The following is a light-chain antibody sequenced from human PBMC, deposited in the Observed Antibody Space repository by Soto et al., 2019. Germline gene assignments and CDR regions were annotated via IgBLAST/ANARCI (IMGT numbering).Light chain of an antibody. CDR3: QQCNSPLT. J-gene: IGKJ4*01. CDR1: QGISRN. CDR2: GAS. V-gene: IGKV3-15*01. Sequence: IVMTQSPTTLSVSPGGSSTLSFRANQGISRNLAWYQHTRSQAPRLLIYGASTRATGSPDRFSGSGSGTDFTLTISRLRAEDAAVYSCQQCNSPLTFSGGTKVDIK.